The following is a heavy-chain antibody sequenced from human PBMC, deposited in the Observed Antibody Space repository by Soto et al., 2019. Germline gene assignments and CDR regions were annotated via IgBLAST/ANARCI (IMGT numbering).Heavy chain of an antibody. Sequence: ASVKVSCKASGYTFTSSDINWVRQATGQGLEWMGWMNPNSGNTGYAQKFQGRVTMTRNTSISTAYMELSSLRSEDTAVYYCASLNNYYDSSGLRYYYYGMDVWGQGTTVTVSS. CDR2: MNPNSGNT. V-gene: IGHV1-8*01. J-gene: IGHJ6*02. D-gene: IGHD3-22*01. CDR1: GYTFTSSD. CDR3: ASLNNYYDSSGLRYYYYGMDV.